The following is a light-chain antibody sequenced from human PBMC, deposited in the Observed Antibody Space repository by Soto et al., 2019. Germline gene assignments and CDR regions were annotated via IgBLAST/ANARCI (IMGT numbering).Light chain of an antibody. Sequence: DMQMTQSPSTLSASVGDTVTITCRASQSISRWLAWYQQKPGKAPKILISDASILENGVPSRFSGTGSGTEFTLTIRNLQPDDFATYFCQQYNSFSLITFGQGTRLEIK. CDR3: QQYNSFSLIT. CDR2: DAS. V-gene: IGKV1-5*01. CDR1: QSISRW. J-gene: IGKJ5*01.